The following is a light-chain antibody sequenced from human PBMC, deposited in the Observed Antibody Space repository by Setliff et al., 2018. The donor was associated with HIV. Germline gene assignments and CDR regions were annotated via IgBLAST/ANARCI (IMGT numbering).Light chain of an antibody. CDR2: DVN. Sequence: QSVLTQPASVSGSPGQSITISCTGTSSDVRAYNYVSWYQQHPGKAPKLMIYDVNKRPSGVSHRFSGSRSGNTASLTISGLQVEDEADYYCSSYTTSSTLYVFGPGTKVTVL. J-gene: IGLJ1*01. CDR3: SSYTTSSTLYV. V-gene: IGLV2-14*01. CDR1: SSDVRAYNY.